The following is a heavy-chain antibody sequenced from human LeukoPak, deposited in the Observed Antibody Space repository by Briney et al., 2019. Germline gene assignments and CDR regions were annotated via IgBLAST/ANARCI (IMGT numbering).Heavy chain of an antibody. Sequence: PSETLSLTCAVYGGSFSGYYWSWIRQPPGKGLEWIGEINHSGSTNYNPSLKSRVTISVDTSKDQFSLKLSSVTAADTAVYYCARFPIYYDSSGYYSSYYYYGMDVWGQGTTVTVSS. CDR2: INHSGST. CDR1: GGSFSGYY. D-gene: IGHD3-22*01. V-gene: IGHV4-34*01. CDR3: ARFPIYYDSSGYYSSYYYYGMDV. J-gene: IGHJ6*02.